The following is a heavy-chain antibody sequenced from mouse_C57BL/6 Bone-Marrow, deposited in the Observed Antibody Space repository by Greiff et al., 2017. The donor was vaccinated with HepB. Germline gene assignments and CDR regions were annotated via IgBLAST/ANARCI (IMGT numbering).Heavy chain of an antibody. D-gene: IGHD1-1*01. J-gene: IGHJ2*01. CDR1: GYTFTSYW. CDR3: ARDYYYGSSTLFDY. V-gene: IGHV1-55*01. Sequence: QVQLQQPGAELVKPGASVKMSCKASGYTFTSYWITWVKQRPGQGLEWIGDIYPGSGSTNYNEKFKSKATLTVDTSSSTAYMQLSSLTSEDSAVYYCARDYYYGSSTLFDYWGQGTTLTVSS. CDR2: IYPGSGST.